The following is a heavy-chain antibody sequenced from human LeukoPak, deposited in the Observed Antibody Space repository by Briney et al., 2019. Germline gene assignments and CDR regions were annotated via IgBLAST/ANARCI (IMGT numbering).Heavy chain of an antibody. CDR2: ISYDGSNK. CDR1: GLTFSSYG. Sequence: GGSLRLSCAASGLTFSSYGMHWVRPAPGKGLEWVAVISYDGSNKYYADSVKGRFTISRDNSKNTLYLQMNSLRAEDTAVYYCARLSSTSCCNWFDPWGQGTLVTVSS. V-gene: IGHV3-30*03. J-gene: IGHJ5*02. CDR3: ARLSSTSCCNWFDP. D-gene: IGHD2-2*01.